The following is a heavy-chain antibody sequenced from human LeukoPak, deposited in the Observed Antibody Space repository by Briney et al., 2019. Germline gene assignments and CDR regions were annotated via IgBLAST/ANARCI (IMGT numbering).Heavy chain of an antibody. D-gene: IGHD3-10*01. CDR2: IRYDGSNK. CDR3: AKARSSMVRLQNHPIDY. Sequence: GGSLRLSCAASGFTFSSYGMHWVRQAPGKGLGWVAFIRYDGSNKYYADSVKGRFTISRDNSKNMLYLQINSLRAEDTAVYYFAKARSSMVRLQNHPIDYWGQGTLVTVSS. J-gene: IGHJ4*02. V-gene: IGHV3-30*02. CDR1: GFTFSSYG.